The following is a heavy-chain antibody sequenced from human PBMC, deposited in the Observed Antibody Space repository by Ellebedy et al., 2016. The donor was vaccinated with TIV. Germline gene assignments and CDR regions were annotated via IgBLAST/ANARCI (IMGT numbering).Heavy chain of an antibody. Sequence: ETLSLTCAASGFDVRGDYENWVRQAPGKGLEWVSVIYSGGSTYYADSVKGRFIVSGDNSKNTVYLQLNYLRVEDTAVYYCARIVGDQDSWGQGTLVRVST. CDR1: GFDVRGDY. J-gene: IGHJ4*02. V-gene: IGHV3-66*01. CDR2: IYSGGST. CDR3: ARIVGDQDS. D-gene: IGHD1-26*01.